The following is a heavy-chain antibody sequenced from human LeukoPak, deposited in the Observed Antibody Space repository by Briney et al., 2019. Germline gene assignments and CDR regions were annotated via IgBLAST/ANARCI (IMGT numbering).Heavy chain of an antibody. CDR2: IPGSGGST. CDR1: GFTFSDYT. Sequence: GGSLRPSCAASGFTFSDYTLTWVRQAPGKGLEWVSAIPGSGGSTYYADSVKGRFTISRDNSKNTLYLQMNSLRDEDTAVYYCARDYYDRTGYHDAFDIWGQGTMVTVSS. D-gene: IGHD3-22*01. V-gene: IGHV3-23*01. CDR3: ARDYYDRTGYHDAFDI. J-gene: IGHJ3*02.